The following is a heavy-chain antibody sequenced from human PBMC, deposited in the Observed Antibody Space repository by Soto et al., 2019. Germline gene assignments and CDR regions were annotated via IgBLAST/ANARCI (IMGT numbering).Heavy chain of an antibody. Sequence: HPGGSLRLSCAASGFTFSSYAMHWVRQAPGKGLEWVAVISYDGSNKYYADSVKGRFTISRDNSKNTLYLQMNSLRAEDTAVYYCARTLSRPYSSSLYYYYGMDVWGQGTTVTVSS. J-gene: IGHJ6*02. D-gene: IGHD6-6*01. CDR1: GFTFSSYA. CDR2: ISYDGSNK. CDR3: ARTLSRPYSSSLYYYYGMDV. V-gene: IGHV3-30-3*01.